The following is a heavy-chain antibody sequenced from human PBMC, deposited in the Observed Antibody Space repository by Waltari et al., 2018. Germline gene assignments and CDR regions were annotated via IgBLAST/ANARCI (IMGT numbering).Heavy chain of an antibody. J-gene: IGHJ4*02. V-gene: IGHV3-11*06. D-gene: IGHD4-4*01. CDR2: MSSNSRFT. CDR3: ARGRDDYNPQPFGH. Sequence: QVQLVESGGGSVKPGGSLRLSCAASGFTFNDHYMSWIRKAPGKGLEWVSYMSSNSRFTNSAESVKGRFTISRDNAENSLFLQMDNLRVEDTAVYYCARGRDDYNPQPFGHWGQGILVTVSS. CDR1: GFTFNDHY.